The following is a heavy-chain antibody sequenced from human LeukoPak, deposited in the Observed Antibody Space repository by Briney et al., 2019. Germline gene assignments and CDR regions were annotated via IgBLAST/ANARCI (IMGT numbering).Heavy chain of an antibody. CDR3: ASKQWVYYYMDV. J-gene: IGHJ6*03. V-gene: IGHV4-39*01. CDR2: ISYSGST. CDR1: GGSISSSNYY. Sequence: PSETLSLTCTVSGGSISSSNYYWGWIRQPPGKGLEWIGSISYSGSTYYNPSLKSRVTIFVDTSKNQFSLKLSSVTAADTAIYYCASKQWVYYYMDVWGKGTTVTVSS. D-gene: IGHD1-26*01.